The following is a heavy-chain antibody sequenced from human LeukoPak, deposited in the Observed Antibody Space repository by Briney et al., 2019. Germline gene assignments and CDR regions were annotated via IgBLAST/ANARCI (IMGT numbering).Heavy chain of an antibody. Sequence: GGSLRLSCAASGFTFDDYAIYWVRHGPGKGLEWVSLISGDGGSIYYADSVKGRFTISRDNSKNSLYLQMNSLRAEDTALYYCAKEDYSSSWYALDYWGQGTLVTVSS. CDR1: GFTFDDYA. D-gene: IGHD6-13*01. CDR3: AKEDYSSSWYALDY. V-gene: IGHV3-43*02. J-gene: IGHJ4*02. CDR2: ISGDGGSI.